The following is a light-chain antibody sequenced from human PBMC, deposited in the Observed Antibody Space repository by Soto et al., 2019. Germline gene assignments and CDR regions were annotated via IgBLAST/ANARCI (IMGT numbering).Light chain of an antibody. CDR2: DVS. J-gene: IGLJ1*01. V-gene: IGLV2-11*01. CDR1: SSDVGGYNY. CDR3: CSYAGSSYV. Sequence: QSVLTQPRSVSVSPGQSVTISCTGTSSDVGGYNYVSWYQQHPGKAPKLMIYDVSKRPSGVPDRFSGSKSGNTASLTISGLQAEDEADYYCCSYAGSSYVFGTGGKVTVL.